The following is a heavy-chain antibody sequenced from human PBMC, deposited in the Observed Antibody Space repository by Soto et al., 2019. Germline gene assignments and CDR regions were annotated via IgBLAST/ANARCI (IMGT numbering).Heavy chain of an antibody. CDR2: IYYSGTT. V-gene: IGHV4-28*01. Sequence: QVQLQESGPGLVKPSDTLSLTCAVSGYSISSSNWWGWIRQPPGKGLEWIGYIYYSGTTYYNPSLKSRVTMSVAPSKNQFSLKLISVTAVDTAVYYCARREIQGPIDYWGQGTLVTVSS. D-gene: IGHD1-26*01. J-gene: IGHJ4*02. CDR1: GYSISSSNW. CDR3: ARREIQGPIDY.